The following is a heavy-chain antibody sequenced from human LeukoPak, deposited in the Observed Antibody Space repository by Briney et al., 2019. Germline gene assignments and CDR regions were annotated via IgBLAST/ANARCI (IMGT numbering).Heavy chain of an antibody. CDR1: GGSISNHNW. CDR3: ATKPDYSDYVWFDP. CDR2: IYHSGST. V-gene: IGHV4-4*02. J-gene: IGHJ5*02. D-gene: IGHD4-11*01. Sequence: PSGTLSLTCTVSGGSISNHNWWSWVRQPPGKGLEWIAEIYHSGSTNYNPSLKSRVTISVDTSKNQFSLKLSSVTAADTAVYYCATKPDYSDYVWFDPWGQGTLVTVSS.